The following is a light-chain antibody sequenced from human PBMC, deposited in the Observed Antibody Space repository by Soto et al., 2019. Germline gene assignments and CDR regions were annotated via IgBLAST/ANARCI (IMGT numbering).Light chain of an antibody. V-gene: IGLV2-14*01. Sequence: QSVLPQPASVSGSPGPSITISCTGTSSDVCGYNYVSWYQQHPGKAPKLMIYDVSNRPSGVSNRFSGSKSGNTASLTISGLQAEDEADYYCSSYTSSSTLEGVFGTGTKVTVL. CDR2: DVS. CDR3: SSYTSSSTLEGV. J-gene: IGLJ1*01. CDR1: SSDVCGYNY.